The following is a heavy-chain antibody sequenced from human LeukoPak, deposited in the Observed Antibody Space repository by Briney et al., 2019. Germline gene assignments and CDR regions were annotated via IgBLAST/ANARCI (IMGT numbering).Heavy chain of an antibody. V-gene: IGHV4-61*02. Sequence: SSETLSLTCTVSGGSISSGSYYWSWIREPAGKGLEWIGRIYTSGSTNYNPSLKSRVTISVNTSKNQFSLKLSSVTAADTAVYYCARVPLRFPYCGMDVWGQGTTVTVS. CDR2: IYTSGST. J-gene: IGHJ6*02. CDR3: ARVPLRFPYCGMDV. CDR1: GGSISSGSYY. D-gene: IGHD3-3*01.